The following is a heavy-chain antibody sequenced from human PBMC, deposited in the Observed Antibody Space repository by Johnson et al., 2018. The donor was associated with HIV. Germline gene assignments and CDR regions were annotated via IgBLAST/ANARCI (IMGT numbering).Heavy chain of an antibody. CDR2: INWNGGRT. Sequence: VQLVESGGGVVRPGGSLRLSCAASGFSFDDYGMSWVRQAPGRGLEWVSSINWNGGRTDYVASVKGRFTISRDNSKNPLYLQMNSLRAEDTAVYYCVRAGRQQLVLDAFDIWGQGTMVTVSS. J-gene: IGHJ3*02. CDR3: VRAGRQQLVLDAFDI. D-gene: IGHD6-13*01. V-gene: IGHV3-20*04. CDR1: GFSFDDYG.